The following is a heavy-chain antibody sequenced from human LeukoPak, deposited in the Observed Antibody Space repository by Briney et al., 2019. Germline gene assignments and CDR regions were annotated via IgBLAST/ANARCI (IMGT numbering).Heavy chain of an antibody. CDR1: GFTFSTYA. D-gene: IGHD2-21*01. CDR2: ISSGGTYI. Sequence: GGSLRLSCAASGFTFSTYAMNWVRQAPGKGLQWVSSISSGGTYIYYADSVKGRFTVSRDNAKNSLYLQMNSLRAEDTAVYYCARAGILVAHTDWYVDLWGRGTLVTVSS. V-gene: IGHV3-21*01. J-gene: IGHJ2*01. CDR3: ARAGILVAHTDWYVDL.